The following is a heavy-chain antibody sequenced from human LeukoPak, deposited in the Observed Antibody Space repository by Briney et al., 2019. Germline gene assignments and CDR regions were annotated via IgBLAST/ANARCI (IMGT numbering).Heavy chain of an antibody. V-gene: IGHV4-4*09. CDR3: ARHGGSYPVYFDY. CDR2: IYTSGST. CDR1: GGSISSYY. D-gene: IGHD1-26*01. Sequence: SETLSLTCTVSGGSISSYYWSWIRQPPGKGLEWSGYIYTSGSTNYNPSLKSRVTISVDTSKNQYSLKLSSVTAADTAVYYCARHGGSYPVYFDYWGQGTLVTVSS. J-gene: IGHJ4*02.